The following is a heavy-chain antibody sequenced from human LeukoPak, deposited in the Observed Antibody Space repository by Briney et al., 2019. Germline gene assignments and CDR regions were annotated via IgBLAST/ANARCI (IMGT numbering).Heavy chain of an antibody. CDR2: IWYDGSNK. J-gene: IGHJ4*02. Sequence: PGRSLRLSCAAPGFTFSSYGMHWVRQAPGKGLEWVAVIWYDGSNKYYADSVKGRFTISRDNSKNTLYLQMNSLRAEDTAVYYCAKDVEDFWSGYLDYWGQGTLVTVSS. V-gene: IGHV3-33*06. CDR3: AKDVEDFWSGYLDY. CDR1: GFTFSSYG. D-gene: IGHD3-3*01.